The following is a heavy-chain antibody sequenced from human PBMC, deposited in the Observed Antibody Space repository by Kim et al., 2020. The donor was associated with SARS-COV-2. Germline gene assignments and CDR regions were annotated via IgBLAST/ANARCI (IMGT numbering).Heavy chain of an antibody. Sequence: GGSLRLSCAASGFTFSSYSMNWVRQAPGKGLEWVSSISSSSSYIYYADSVKGRFTISRDNAKNSLYLQMNSLRAEDTAVYYCAREITAEYYYYYGMDVWGQGTTVTVSS. CDR3: AREITAEYYYYYGMDV. CDR2: ISSSSSYI. J-gene: IGHJ6*02. D-gene: IGHD6-13*01. CDR1: GFTFSSYS. V-gene: IGHV3-21*01.